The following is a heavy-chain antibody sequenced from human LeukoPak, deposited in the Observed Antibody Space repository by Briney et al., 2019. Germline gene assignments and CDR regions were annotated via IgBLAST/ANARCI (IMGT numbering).Heavy chain of an antibody. J-gene: IGHJ6*03. V-gene: IGHV3-30*18. CDR2: ISYDGSNK. Sequence: PGGSLRLSCAASGFTFSSYWMSWVRQAPGKGLEWVAVISYDGSNKYYADSVKGRFTISRDNSKNTLYLQMNSLRAEDTAVYYCAKSFAPNYYYYYMDVWGKGTTVTVSS. D-gene: IGHD3-3*01. CDR1: GFTFSSYW. CDR3: AKSFAPNYYYYYMDV.